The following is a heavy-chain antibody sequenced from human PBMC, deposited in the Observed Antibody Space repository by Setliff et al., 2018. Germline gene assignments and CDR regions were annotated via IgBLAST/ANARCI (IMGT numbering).Heavy chain of an antibody. CDR2: INNYSFKT. D-gene: IGHD3-22*01. J-gene: IGHJ4*02. V-gene: IGHV1-18*01. Sequence: SCKASGYTFNAYGITWVRQAPGQGLEWMGWINNYSFKTTYSQKFLDRVTVTTDTSATTAYMELKNLRSDDTAVYYCARINFYVSSGYYYAPDFWGQGTLVTVSS. CDR3: ARINFYVSSGYYYAPDF. CDR1: GYTFNAYG.